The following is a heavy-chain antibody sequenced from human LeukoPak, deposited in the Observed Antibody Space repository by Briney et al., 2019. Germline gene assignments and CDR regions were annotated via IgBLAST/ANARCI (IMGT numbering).Heavy chain of an antibody. CDR2: IYTSGST. CDR3: ARDQTYSGSGIYTYFDY. D-gene: IGHD3-10*01. CDR1: GGSISSGSYY. V-gene: IGHV4-61*02. Sequence: SETLSLTCTVSGGSISSGSYYWSWIRQPAGKGLEWIGRIYTSGSTNYNPSLKSRVTISVDTSKNHYSLKLSSVTATDTAVYYCARDQTYSGSGIYTYFDYWGQGILVTVSS. J-gene: IGHJ4*02.